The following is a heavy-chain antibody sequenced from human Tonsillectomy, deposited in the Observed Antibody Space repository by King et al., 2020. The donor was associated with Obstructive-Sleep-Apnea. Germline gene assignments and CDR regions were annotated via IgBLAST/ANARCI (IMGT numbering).Heavy chain of an antibody. J-gene: IGHJ5*02. V-gene: IGHV4-39*07. D-gene: IGHD3-3*01. CDR3: ARLGGGYYQNWFDP. Sequence: QLQESGPGLVKPSETRSLTCTFSGGSISSRSYYWCWIRQPPGKGLEWIGSIYYSGSTYYNPSLKSRVTISVDTSKNQFSLNLSSVTAADTAVYYCARLGGGYYQNWFDPWGQGTLVTVSS. CDR2: IYYSGST. CDR1: GGSISSRSYY.